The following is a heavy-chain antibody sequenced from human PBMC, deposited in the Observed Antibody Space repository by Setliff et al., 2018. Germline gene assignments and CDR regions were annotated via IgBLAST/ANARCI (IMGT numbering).Heavy chain of an antibody. CDR3: ARLSTLTRWYELGAFDI. CDR2: SEST. CDR1: GGSVTSSGSY. J-gene: IGHJ3*02. Sequence: KPSETLSLTCTVSGGSVTSSGSYWGWIRQTPGKGLEWMGTSESTYYNPSLKSRVTISVDRPKNQFSLKLSSVTAADTAIYYCARLSTLTRWYELGAFDIWGQGTMVTVS. D-gene: IGHD4-17*01. V-gene: IGHV4-39*01.